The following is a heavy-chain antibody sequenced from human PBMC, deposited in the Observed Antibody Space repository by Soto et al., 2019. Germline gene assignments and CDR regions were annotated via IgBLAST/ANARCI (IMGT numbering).Heavy chain of an antibody. CDR1: GGSISSSSYY. CDR3: ARYGDYTRLTATKYYYFDD. Sequence: SETLSLTCTVSGGSISSSSYYWGWIRQPPGKGLEWIGNIYYSGSTYYNPSLKSRVTISVDTSKNQFSLKLSSVTAADTAVYYCARYGDYTRLTATKYYYFDDSGQGTLVTVSS. J-gene: IGHJ4*02. CDR2: IYYSGST. V-gene: IGHV4-39*01. D-gene: IGHD4-17*01.